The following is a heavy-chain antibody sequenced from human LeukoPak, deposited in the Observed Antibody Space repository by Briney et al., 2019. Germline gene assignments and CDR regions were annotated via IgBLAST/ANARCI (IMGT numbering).Heavy chain of an antibody. D-gene: IGHD3-10*01. CDR2: IYSGGST. CDR1: GFNVISNY. V-gene: IGHV3-66*01. Sequence: PGGSLRLSCAASGFNVISNYMSWVRQAPGKGLEWVSVIYSGGSTYYAASVKGRFTISRDRTKNMLYLQMNSLRAEDTATYYCAIIHSYGHAWGQGTLVTVSS. J-gene: IGHJ5*02. CDR3: AIIHSYGHA.